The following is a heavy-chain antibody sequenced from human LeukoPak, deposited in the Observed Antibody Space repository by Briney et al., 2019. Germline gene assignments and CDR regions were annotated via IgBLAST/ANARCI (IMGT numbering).Heavy chain of an antibody. CDR3: ARVDARRGYYYYYGMDV. J-gene: IGHJ6*02. V-gene: IGHV1-2*02. CDR1: GYTFTGYY. CDR2: INPNSGGT. Sequence: ASVKVSCKASGYTFTGYYMHWVRQPPGQGLEWMGWINPNSGGTNYAQKFQGRVTMTRDTSISTAYMELSRLRSDDTAVYYCARVDARRGYYYYYGMDVWGQGTTVTVSS. D-gene: IGHD1-14*01.